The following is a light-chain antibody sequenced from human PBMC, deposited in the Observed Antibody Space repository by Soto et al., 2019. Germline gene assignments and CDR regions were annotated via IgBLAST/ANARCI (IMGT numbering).Light chain of an antibody. J-gene: IGKJ1*01. Sequence: DIQMTQSPSSLSASVGDRVTITCRASQVISNYLAWYQQKAGKVPKLLIYGASTLQSGVPSRFSGSGSGTDFTLTISSLQPEDVATYYCQKYNGAPWTFGQGTKVEIK. CDR3: QKYNGAPWT. V-gene: IGKV1-27*01. CDR1: QVISNY. CDR2: GAS.